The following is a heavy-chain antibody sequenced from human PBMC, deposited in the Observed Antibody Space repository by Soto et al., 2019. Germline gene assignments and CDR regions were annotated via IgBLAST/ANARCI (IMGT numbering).Heavy chain of an antibody. V-gene: IGHV3-7*01. D-gene: IGHD1-1*01. Sequence: EVQVVESGGGLVQPGGSLRLSCTASGFAFSNYWMTWVRQAPGKGLEWVANISPDGSTKNYGDSVMGRFTLSRDNAKNPVYLQMNNLRVEDTAVYYCAKNLAWSGDDYWGQGTLVTVSS. J-gene: IGHJ4*01. CDR2: ISPDGSTK. CDR1: GFAFSNYW. CDR3: AKNLAWSGDDY.